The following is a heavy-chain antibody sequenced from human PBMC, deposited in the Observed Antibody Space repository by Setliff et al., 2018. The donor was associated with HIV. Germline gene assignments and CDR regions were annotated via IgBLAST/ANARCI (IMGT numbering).Heavy chain of an antibody. J-gene: IGHJ6*02. D-gene: IGHD5-18*01. V-gene: IGHV1-46*01. Sequence: ASVKVSCKASGYTFTSYYMHWVRQAPGQGLEWMGIIYPSDGRTTYAQEFQGRVTMTRDTSTSTVYMELSSLRSEDTAVYYCASGYPSGWCYYGMDVWGQGTTVTVSS. CDR3: ASGYPSGWCYYGMDV. CDR1: GYTFTSYY. CDR2: IYPSDGRT.